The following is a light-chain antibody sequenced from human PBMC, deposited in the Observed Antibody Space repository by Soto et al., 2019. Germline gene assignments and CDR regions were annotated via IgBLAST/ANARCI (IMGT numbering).Light chain of an antibody. Sequence: EIVLTQSPATLSLSPGERATLSCRASQSVSSYLAWYQQKPGQAPRLLIYDASNRATGIPARFSGSGSGTDFALSISSLEPQGVAVYYCQQRSNWYTFGQGTKLEIK. V-gene: IGKV3-11*01. CDR1: QSVSSY. CDR2: DAS. CDR3: QQRSNWYT. J-gene: IGKJ2*01.